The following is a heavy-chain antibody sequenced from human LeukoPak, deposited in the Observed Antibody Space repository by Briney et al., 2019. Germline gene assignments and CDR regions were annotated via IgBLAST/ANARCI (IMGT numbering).Heavy chain of an antibody. V-gene: IGHV4-34*01. D-gene: IGHD5-18*01. Sequence: SEALSLTCAVYGGSFSGYYWSWIRQPPGKGLEWVGEINHSGSTNYDPSLKSRVTISVDTSKNQFSLKLSSVTAADTAVYYCATELYSFSHPYASDIWGQGTMVTVSS. J-gene: IGHJ3*02. CDR3: ATELYSFSHPYASDI. CDR2: INHSGST. CDR1: GGSFSGYY.